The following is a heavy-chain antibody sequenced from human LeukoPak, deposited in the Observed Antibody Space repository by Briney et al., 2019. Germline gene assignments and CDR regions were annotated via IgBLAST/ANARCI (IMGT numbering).Heavy chain of an antibody. J-gene: IGHJ4*02. CDR1: GGSFSGYY. Sequence: SETLSLTCAVYGGSFSGYYWSWIRQPPGKGLEWIGEINHSGSTNYNPSLKSRVTISVHTSKNQFSLKLSSVTAADTAVYYCARGQERLRPFDYWGQGTLVTVSS. D-gene: IGHD6-25*01. CDR2: INHSGST. V-gene: IGHV4-34*01. CDR3: ARGQERLRPFDY.